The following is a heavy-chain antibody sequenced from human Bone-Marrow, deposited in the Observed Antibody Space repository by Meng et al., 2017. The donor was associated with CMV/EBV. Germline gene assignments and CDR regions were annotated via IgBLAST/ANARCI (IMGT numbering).Heavy chain of an antibody. J-gene: IGHJ4*02. D-gene: IGHD2-2*01. CDR2: VSSGSSFT. CDR3: ARAPAAMRPDY. Sequence: GESLKISCAASGFTFRDYTMNWVRQSPGKGLEWVSSVSSGSSFTYYVDSVQGRYTISRDNAKNSLYLQMSSLRAEDTAVYYCARAPAAMRPDYWGQGTLVTVSS. V-gene: IGHV3-21*01. CDR1: GFTFRDYT.